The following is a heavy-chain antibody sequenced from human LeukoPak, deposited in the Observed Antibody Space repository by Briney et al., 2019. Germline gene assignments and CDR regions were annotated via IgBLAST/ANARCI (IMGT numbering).Heavy chain of an antibody. J-gene: IGHJ4*02. CDR2: IYYSGST. Sequence: PSETLSLTCTVSGGSISSYYWSWIRQPPGKGLEWIGYIYYSGSTNYNPSLKSRVTISVDTSKNQFSLKLSSVTAADTALFYCARSRVGATILHFDYWGQGTLVTVSS. CDR1: GGSISSYY. CDR3: ARSRVGATILHFDY. D-gene: IGHD1-26*01. V-gene: IGHV4-59*08.